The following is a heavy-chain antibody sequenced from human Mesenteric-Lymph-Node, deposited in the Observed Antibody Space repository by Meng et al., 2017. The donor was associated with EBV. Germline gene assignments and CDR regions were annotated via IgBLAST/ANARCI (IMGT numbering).Heavy chain of an antibody. CDR3: ARDVDFFDSSGNPRDY. CDR1: GYTFTRYA. CDR2: INTNTGNP. V-gene: IGHV7-4-1*02. Sequence: VRLVQLVDELKTPGASVRVSFKGSGYTFTRYAMNWVRQAPGQGLEWMGWINTNTGNPTYAQDFTGRFVLSLDTSVSTAYLQITSLKAEDTAVYYCARDVDFFDSSGNPRDYWGQGTLVTVSS. J-gene: IGHJ4*02. D-gene: IGHD3-22*01.